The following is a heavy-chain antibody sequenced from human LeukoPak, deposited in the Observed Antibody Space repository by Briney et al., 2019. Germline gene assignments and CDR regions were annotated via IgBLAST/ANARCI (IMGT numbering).Heavy chain of an antibody. Sequence: GGSLRLSCAASGFTFSDCYMSWVRQAPGKGLEWVANIKQDGSEKYYVDSVKGRFTISRDNAKNSLYLQMNSLRAEDTAVYYCAGATYWGQGTLVTVSS. CDR3: AGATY. V-gene: IGHV3-7*04. CDR2: IKQDGSEK. J-gene: IGHJ4*02. D-gene: IGHD1-1*01. CDR1: GFTFSDCY.